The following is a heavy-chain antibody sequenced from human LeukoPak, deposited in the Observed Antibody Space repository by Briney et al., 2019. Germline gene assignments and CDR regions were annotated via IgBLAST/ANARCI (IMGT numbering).Heavy chain of an antibody. CDR3: AKDMHYDSSGYYSPYFDY. CDR2: ISWNSGSI. D-gene: IGHD3-22*01. J-gene: IGHJ4*02. Sequence: PGRSLRLSCAASGFTFDDYAMHWVRQAPGKGLEWVSGISWNSGSIGYADSVKGRFTISRDNPKNSLYLQMNSLRAEDTALYYCAKDMHYDSSGYYSPYFDYWGQGTLVTVSS. CDR1: GFTFDDYA. V-gene: IGHV3-9*01.